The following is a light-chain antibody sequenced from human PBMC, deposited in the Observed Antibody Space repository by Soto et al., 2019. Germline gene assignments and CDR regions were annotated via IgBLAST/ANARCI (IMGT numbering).Light chain of an antibody. CDR3: HTYGSYYT. CDR2: DVS. Sequence: DVQMTQSPSTLSASVGDRITITCRAGQRISNWLAWYQQKPGKAAALLIYDVSGLESWVPSMFSGSGSATKLPITINRLQPDDFVAYCCHTYGSYYTFGKGTKVDIK. J-gene: IGKJ2*01. CDR1: QRISNW. V-gene: IGKV1-5*01.